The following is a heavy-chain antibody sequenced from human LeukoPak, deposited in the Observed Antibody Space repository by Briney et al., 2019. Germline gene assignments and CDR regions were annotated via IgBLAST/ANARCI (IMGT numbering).Heavy chain of an antibody. Sequence: GGPLRLSCAASGLALRRNHVNWLRQAPGKGLEWVSSIYTAGTTYHYADSEKGRFTISRDTSTNTVYLQMSSLTDEDTAIYYCARDSTYDYFDYWGQGTLVTVSS. J-gene: IGHJ4*02. D-gene: IGHD4-17*01. CDR2: IYTAGTT. CDR1: GLALRRNH. V-gene: IGHV3-53*01. CDR3: ARDSTYDYFDY.